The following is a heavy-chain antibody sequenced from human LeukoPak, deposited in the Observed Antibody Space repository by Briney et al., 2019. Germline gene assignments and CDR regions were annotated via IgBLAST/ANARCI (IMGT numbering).Heavy chain of an antibody. V-gene: IGHV3-23*01. D-gene: IGHD3-16*02. J-gene: IGHJ3*02. Sequence: SGGSLRLSCAASGFTFSSYAMSWVRQAPGKGLEWVSAISGSGGSTYYADSVKGRFTISRDNSKNTLYLQTNSLRAEDTAVYYCAKDYGYVWGSYRYPASLAFDIWGQGTMVTVSS. CDR2: ISGSGGST. CDR1: GFTFSSYA. CDR3: AKDYGYVWGSYRYPASLAFDI.